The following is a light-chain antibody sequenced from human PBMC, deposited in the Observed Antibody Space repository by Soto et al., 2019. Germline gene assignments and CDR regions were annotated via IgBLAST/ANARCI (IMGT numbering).Light chain of an antibody. CDR3: SSHTSGSTRV. V-gene: IGLV2-14*01. CDR1: FSDVGGYDY. CDR2: EVT. Sequence: HSVLTQPASVYGSHGESIAISSTGTFSDVGGYDYVSWYQQHPDKAPKLMIYEVTKRPSGVSNRFSGSKSGNTASLTISGLQPEDEADYYCSSHTSGSTRVFGSGTKVTVL. J-gene: IGLJ1*01.